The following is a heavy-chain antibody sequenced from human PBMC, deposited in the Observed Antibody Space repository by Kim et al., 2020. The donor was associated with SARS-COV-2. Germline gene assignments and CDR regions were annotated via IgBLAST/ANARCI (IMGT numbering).Heavy chain of an antibody. CDR3: ARDGGGLGVY. Sequence: GGSLRLSCAASGFTFSSYWIHWVRQAPGKGLVWVSRINGDGSSIEYADSVKGRFTISRDNAMNTVYLQMDSLSPEDTAVYYCARDGGGLGVYWVQGTLVAVSS. J-gene: IGHJ4*02. CDR1: GFTFSSYW. V-gene: IGHV3-74*01. D-gene: IGHD1-26*01. CDR2: INGDGSSI.